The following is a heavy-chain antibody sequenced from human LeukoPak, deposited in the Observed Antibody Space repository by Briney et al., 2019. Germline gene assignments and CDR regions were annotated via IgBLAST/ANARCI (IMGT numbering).Heavy chain of an antibody. V-gene: IGHV3-48*01. D-gene: IGHD3-10*02. Sequence: GGSLRLSCAASGFTFSSYGMNWVRQAPGKGLEWLSYLSNTGNIHYAQSVKGRFTISRDNAKSSLYLQMDGLRAGDTAVYYCARRGDSPMIGDHWGQGILVTVAS. CDR3: ARRGDSPMIGDH. J-gene: IGHJ4*02. CDR2: LSNTGNI. CDR1: GFTFSSYG.